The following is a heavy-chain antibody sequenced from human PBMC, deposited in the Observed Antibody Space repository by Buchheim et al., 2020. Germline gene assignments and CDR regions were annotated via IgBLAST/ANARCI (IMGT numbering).Heavy chain of an antibody. CDR3: AREGREQPIDY. V-gene: IGHV3-7*01. CDR2: INRDGSEK. Sequence: EVQLVESGGGLVQPGGSLRLSCAASGFTFSDYWMTWVRQAPGKGLEWVANINRDGSEKNYVDSVKGRFAISRDNDKISLNLQMNSLRAEDTAVYYCAREGREQPIDYWGQGTL. J-gene: IGHJ4*02. CDR1: GFTFSDYW. D-gene: IGHD1-26*01.